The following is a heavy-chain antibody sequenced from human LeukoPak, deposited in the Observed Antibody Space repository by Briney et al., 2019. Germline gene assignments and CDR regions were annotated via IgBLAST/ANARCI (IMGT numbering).Heavy chain of an antibody. CDR2: IYYSWST. Sequence: SETLSLTCTVSGGSISSYYWGWIRQPPAKGLEWIGSIYYSWSTYYNPSLKSRVTISVDTSQKQFSLKLSSVTAADTAVYYCARLRLVFGVVIEFDYWGQGTLVTVSS. D-gene: IGHD3-3*01. J-gene: IGHJ4*02. V-gene: IGHV4-39*01. CDR3: ARLRLVFGVVIEFDY. CDR1: GGSISSYY.